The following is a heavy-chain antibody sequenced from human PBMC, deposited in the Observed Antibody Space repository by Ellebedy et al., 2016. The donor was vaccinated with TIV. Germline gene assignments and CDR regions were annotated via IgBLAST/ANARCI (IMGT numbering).Heavy chain of an antibody. CDR1: GFTFSNYW. J-gene: IGHJ4*02. D-gene: IGHD2-8*01. Sequence: GESLKISCAASGFTFSNYWMTRVRQAPGKGPECVANIKQDGSEKYYVDSVKGRFTISRDNAKNSLYLQMNSLRAEDTAVYFCARSRGVSYWGQGTLVTVSS. V-gene: IGHV3-7*03. CDR3: ARSRGVSY. CDR2: IKQDGSEK.